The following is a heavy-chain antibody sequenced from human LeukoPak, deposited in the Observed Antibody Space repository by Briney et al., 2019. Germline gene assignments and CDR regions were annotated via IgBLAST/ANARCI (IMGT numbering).Heavy chain of an antibody. CDR3: ARGSYSGLSHDY. Sequence: GGSLRLSCAASGFTFSSYAMHWVRQAPGKGLEWVAVISYDGSNKYYADSVKGRFTISRGNSKNTLYLQMNSLRAEDTAVYYCARGSYSGLSHDYWGQGTLVTVSS. CDR1: GFTFSSYA. J-gene: IGHJ4*02. V-gene: IGHV3-30-3*01. D-gene: IGHD3-10*01. CDR2: ISYDGSNK.